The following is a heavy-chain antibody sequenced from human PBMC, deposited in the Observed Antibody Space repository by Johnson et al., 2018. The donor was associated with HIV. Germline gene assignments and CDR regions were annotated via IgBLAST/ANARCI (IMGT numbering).Heavy chain of an antibody. CDR2: IKSETDGGTT. CDR1: GFTFSNAW. Sequence: VQLVESGGGLVKPGGSLRLSFAPSGFTFSNAWLSWVRQAPGTGLEWVGRIKSETDGGTTDYVAPVKGRFTISRDDSKNTLYLQMNSLRPEDTAVYYCAKDQLVGATYAAFDIWGQGTMVTVSS. V-gene: IGHV3-15*01. CDR3: AKDQLVGATYAAFDI. J-gene: IGHJ3*02. D-gene: IGHD1-26*01.